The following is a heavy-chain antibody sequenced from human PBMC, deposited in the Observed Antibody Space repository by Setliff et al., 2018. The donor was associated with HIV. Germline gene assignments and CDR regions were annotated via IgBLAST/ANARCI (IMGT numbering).Heavy chain of an antibody. CDR3: ARAETYHPVLTGYSALDY. CDR1: GGSISGSSYY. V-gene: IGHV4-39*01. Sequence: SETLSLTCIVSGGSISGSSYYWGWIRQSPGKGLEWIGNMYYSRSTYYNPSLKSRVTISVDTSKNQFSLKLSSVTAADTAVYYCARAETYHPVLTGYSALDYWGQGTLVTVSS. D-gene: IGHD3-9*01. CDR2: MYYSRST. J-gene: IGHJ4*02.